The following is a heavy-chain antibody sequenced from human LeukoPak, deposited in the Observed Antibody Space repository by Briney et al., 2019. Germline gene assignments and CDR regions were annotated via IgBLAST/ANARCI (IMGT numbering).Heavy chain of an antibody. D-gene: IGHD3-22*01. CDR1: GGSISSSSYY. J-gene: IGHJ4*02. CDR2: IYYSGST. Sequence: PSETLSLTCTVSGGSISSSSYYWGWIRQPPGQGLEWIGSIYYSGSTYYTPSLKSRATISVDTSKNQFSLKLSSVTAADTAVYCCARQGRNYYGSSGYHGAYWGQGTLVTVSS. CDR3: ARQGRNYYGSSGYHGAY. V-gene: IGHV4-39*01.